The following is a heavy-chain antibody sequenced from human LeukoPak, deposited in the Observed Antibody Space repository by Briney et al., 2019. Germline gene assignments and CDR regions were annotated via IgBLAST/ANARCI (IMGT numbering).Heavy chain of an antibody. D-gene: IGHD4-23*01. J-gene: IGHJ6*03. V-gene: IGHV4-39*02. CDR1: GGPISNSNYY. CDR3: ARDLRWPPYCYMDV. Sequence: SETLSLTCTGSGGPISNSNYYWGWIRQPPGKGLEWIGSIYYSGSTYYNPSLKSRVTISVDTSKNQFSLKLSSVTAADTAVYYCARDLRWPPYCYMDVWGKGTTVTVSS. CDR2: IYYSGST.